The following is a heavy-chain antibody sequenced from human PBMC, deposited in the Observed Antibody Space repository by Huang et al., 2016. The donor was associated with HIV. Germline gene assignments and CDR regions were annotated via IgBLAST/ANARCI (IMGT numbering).Heavy chain of an antibody. CDR3: ARDHWYPLQNWFDL. CDR1: GYIFTKYG. V-gene: IGHV1-18*01. J-gene: IGHJ5*01. Sequence: QVELVQSGAEVKRPGASVRVSCKAAGYIFTKYGINWLRQAPGKGLEWMGWIISYNGNTNYAEKFQGRVTLTRDTSATTAYMELRDVTSADTAVYYCARDHWYPLQNWFDLWGQGTLVTVSS. CDR2: IISYNGNT. D-gene: IGHD1-1*01.